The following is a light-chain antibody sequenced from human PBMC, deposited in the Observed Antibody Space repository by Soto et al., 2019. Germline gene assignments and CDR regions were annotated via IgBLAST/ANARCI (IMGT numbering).Light chain of an antibody. Sequence: QSVLTQPPSVSAAPGRKVTISCSGSSSNIGNNYVSWYQQFPGTAPQLLIYDNNKRPSGIPDRFSGSKSGTSATLGITGLQTGDEADYYCGTWDGSLSAWVFGGGTKLTVL. CDR1: SSNIGNNY. CDR3: GTWDGSLSAWV. CDR2: DNN. J-gene: IGLJ3*02. V-gene: IGLV1-51*01.